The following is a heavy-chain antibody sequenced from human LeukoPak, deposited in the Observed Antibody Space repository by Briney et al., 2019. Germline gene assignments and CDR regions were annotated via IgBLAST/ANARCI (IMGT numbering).Heavy chain of an antibody. V-gene: IGHV5-51*01. CDR2: IYPGDSGT. D-gene: IGHD2-2*01. CDR1: GYSFTSYW. J-gene: IGHJ5*02. CDR3: ARSVSSTSFWFDP. Sequence: GESLKISCKGSGYSFTSYWIGWVRQMPGKGLEWMGIIYPGDSGTRYSPSFQGQVTISADKSISTAYLQWSSPKASDTAMYYCARSVSSTSFWFDPWGQGTLVTVSS.